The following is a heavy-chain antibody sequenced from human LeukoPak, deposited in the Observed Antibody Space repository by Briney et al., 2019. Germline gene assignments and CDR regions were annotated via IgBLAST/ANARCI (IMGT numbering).Heavy chain of an antibody. Sequence: GGSLRLSCAASGFTFSSYAMSWVRQAPGKGLEWVSAISGSGGSTYYADSVKGRFTISRDNSKNTLYLQMNSLRAEDTAVYYCEKDPFYSGSYVGEYNWFDPWGQGTLVTVSS. D-gene: IGHD1-26*01. J-gene: IGHJ5*02. CDR3: EKDPFYSGSYVGEYNWFDP. V-gene: IGHV3-23*01. CDR2: ISGSGGST. CDR1: GFTFSSYA.